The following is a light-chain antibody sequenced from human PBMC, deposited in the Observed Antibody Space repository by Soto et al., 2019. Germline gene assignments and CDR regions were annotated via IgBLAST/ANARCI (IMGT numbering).Light chain of an antibody. Sequence: EIVLTQSPATLSLSPGERATLSCRASQSVSSYLAWYQQKPGQVPRLLIYDASNRATGIPARFSGSGSGTEFTLTISSLQPDDFATYYCQQYNSYFWTFGQGTKVDIK. CDR2: DAS. V-gene: IGKV3-11*01. CDR3: QQYNSYFWT. CDR1: QSVSSY. J-gene: IGKJ1*01.